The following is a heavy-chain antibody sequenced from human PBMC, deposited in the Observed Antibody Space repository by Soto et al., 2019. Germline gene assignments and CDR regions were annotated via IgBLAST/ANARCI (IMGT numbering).Heavy chain of an antibody. V-gene: IGHV3-23*01. D-gene: IGHD4-17*01. J-gene: IGHJ1*01. CDR3: AKDGDFGEDGPAEDFEH. CDR1: GFTFKNYG. CDR2: TTGSGANK. Sequence: EVNLLESGGGLVQPGESLRISCVGSGFTFKNYGMTWVRQAPGKGLEWVSGTTGSGANKHYADSVMGRFTISRDNSKKTLYLEMKSLRVEDTAVYYCAKDGDFGEDGPAEDFEHWGKGTLVTVSS.